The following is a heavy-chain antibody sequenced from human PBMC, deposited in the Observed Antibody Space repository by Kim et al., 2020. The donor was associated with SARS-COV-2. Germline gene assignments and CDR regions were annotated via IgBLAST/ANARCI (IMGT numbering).Heavy chain of an antibody. V-gene: IGHV4-59*01. D-gene: IGHD3-10*01. CDR2: IYYSGST. CDR1: GGSISSYY. Sequence: SETLSLTCTVSGGSISSYYWSWIRQPPGKGLEWIGYIYYSGSTNYNPSLKSRVTISVDTSKNQFSLKLSSVTAADTAVYYCAREGVVRGGAFDIWGQGTMVTVSS. CDR3: AREGVVRGGAFDI. J-gene: IGHJ3*02.